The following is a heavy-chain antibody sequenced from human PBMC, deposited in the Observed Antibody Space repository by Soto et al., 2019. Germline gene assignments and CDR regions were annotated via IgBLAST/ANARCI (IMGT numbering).Heavy chain of an antibody. J-gene: IGHJ4*02. V-gene: IGHV3-74*01. Sequence: EVQLVESGGGSVQPGGSLRLSCAASGFTVSNYCMRWVRQAPGKGLVWVSRINSDGSSTHYADSEKGGFTISSYNAKNTLYLQMYRLRAEDSDVYYCAGTGYTDNRPGPYGGQGTLVTVSS. CDR2: INSDGSST. CDR1: GFTVSNYC. D-gene: IGHD5-18*01. CDR3: AGTGYTDNRPGPY.